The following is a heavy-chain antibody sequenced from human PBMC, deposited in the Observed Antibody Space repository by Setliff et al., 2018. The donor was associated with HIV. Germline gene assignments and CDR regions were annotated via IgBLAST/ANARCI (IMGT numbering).Heavy chain of an antibody. Sequence: VASVKVSCKASGGTFTSYVISWVRQAPGQGLEWMGGIIPILGIASYSQKFQGRVTITADKSTSTAYMEPSSLRSEDTAVYYCARPQWELGVDYYGMDVWGQGTTVTVSS. CDR3: ARPQWELGVDYYGMDV. D-gene: IGHD1-26*01. J-gene: IGHJ6*02. CDR1: GGTFTSYV. CDR2: IIPILGIA. V-gene: IGHV1-69*10.